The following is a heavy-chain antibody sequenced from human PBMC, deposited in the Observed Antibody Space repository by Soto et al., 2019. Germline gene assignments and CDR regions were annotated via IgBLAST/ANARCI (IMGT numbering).Heavy chain of an antibody. CDR3: ASTVPAYSNYLGGFDP. J-gene: IGHJ5*02. Sequence: SVKVSCKASGGTFSSYTISWVRQAPGQGLEWMGRIIPILGIANYAQKFQGRVTITADKSTSTAYMELSSLRSEDPAVYYCASTVPAYSNYLGGFDPWGQGTLVTVSS. V-gene: IGHV1-69*02. D-gene: IGHD4-4*01. CDR1: GGTFSSYT. CDR2: IIPILGIA.